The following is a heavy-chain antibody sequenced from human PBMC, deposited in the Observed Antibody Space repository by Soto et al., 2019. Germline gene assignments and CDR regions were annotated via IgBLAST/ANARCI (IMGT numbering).Heavy chain of an antibody. CDR3: ARARTSSYYDILTGYYHY. J-gene: IGHJ4*02. Sequence: QVQLQQWGAGLLKPSETLSLTCAVYGGSFSGYYWSWIRQPPGKGLEWIGEINHSGSTNYNPSLKSRVTISVDTSKNQCSLKLSSVTAADTAVYYCARARTSSYYDILTGYYHYWGQGTLVTVSS. V-gene: IGHV4-34*01. CDR1: GGSFSGYY. CDR2: INHSGST. D-gene: IGHD3-9*01.